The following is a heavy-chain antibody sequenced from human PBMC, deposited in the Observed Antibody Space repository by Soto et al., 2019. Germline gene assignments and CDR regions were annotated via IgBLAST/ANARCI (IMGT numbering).Heavy chain of an antibody. J-gene: IGHJ4*02. CDR3: ARDLSSGYDSYYFDY. V-gene: IGHV4-38-2*02. CDR2: IYHSGTT. CDR1: VDSVSTIYH. Sequence: SETRSLTCAVSVDSVSTIYHWAWIRQPPGKGLEWVASIYHSGTTYYNPSLTSRVTISVDTSENQFSLNLRSVTAADTAVYFCARDLSSGYDSYYFDYWGQGTLVTVSS. D-gene: IGHD3-22*01.